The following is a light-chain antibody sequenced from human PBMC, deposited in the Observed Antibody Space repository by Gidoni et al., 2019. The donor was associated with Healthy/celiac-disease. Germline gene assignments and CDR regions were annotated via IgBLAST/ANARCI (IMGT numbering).Light chain of an antibody. CDR3: QQSYSTPLT. J-gene: IGKJ4*01. CDR1: QSISSY. CDR2: ASS. V-gene: IGKV1-39*01. Sequence: DSQMKQSPSSLSASVGDRVTITCRASQSISSYLKCYQQKPGKAPKLLIYASSSLQSGVPSRFSGSGSGTDFTLTISSLQPEDFATYYCQQSYSTPLTFGGGTKVEIK.